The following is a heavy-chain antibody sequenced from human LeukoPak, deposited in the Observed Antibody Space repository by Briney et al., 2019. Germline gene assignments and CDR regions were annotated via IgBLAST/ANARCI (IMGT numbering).Heavy chain of an antibody. D-gene: IGHD3-22*01. J-gene: IGHJ3*02. CDR2: IIPIFGTA. CDR1: GGTFSSYA. Sequence: VASVKVSCKASGGTFSSYAISWVRQAPGQGLEWMGGIIPIFGTANYAQKFQGRVTITADKFTSTAYMQLSSLRSEDTAMYYCARDPTYYYDSSGYSPTDSDAFDIWGQGTMVTVSA. CDR3: ARDPTYYYDSSGYSPTDSDAFDI. V-gene: IGHV1-69*06.